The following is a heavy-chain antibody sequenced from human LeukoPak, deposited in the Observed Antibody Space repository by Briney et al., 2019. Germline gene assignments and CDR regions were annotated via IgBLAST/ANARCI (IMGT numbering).Heavy chain of an antibody. J-gene: IGHJ4*02. D-gene: IGHD4-23*01. CDR1: GFTFSSYS. V-gene: IGHV3-21*01. CDR2: ITSTSSYI. CDR3: ARDGLRWPSLY. Sequence: GGSLRLSCAASGFTFSSYSINWVRQAPGKGLEWVSSITSTSSYIYYADSVKGRFTISRDNAKNSLYLQMNSLRAEDTAVYYCARDGLRWPSLYWGQGTLVTVSS.